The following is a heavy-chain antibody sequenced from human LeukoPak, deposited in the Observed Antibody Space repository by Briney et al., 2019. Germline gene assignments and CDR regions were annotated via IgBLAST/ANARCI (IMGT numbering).Heavy chain of an antibody. CDR2: IYHSGST. J-gene: IGHJ4*02. D-gene: IGHD4-11*01. Sequence: PSETLSLTCTVSGYSISSGYYWGWIRQPPGKGLEWIGSIYHSGSTYYKPSLKSRVTISVDTSKNQFSLKLSSVTAADTAVYYCARVAYSIFSFDYWGQETLVTVSS. CDR1: GYSISSGYY. V-gene: IGHV4-38-2*02. CDR3: ARVAYSIFSFDY.